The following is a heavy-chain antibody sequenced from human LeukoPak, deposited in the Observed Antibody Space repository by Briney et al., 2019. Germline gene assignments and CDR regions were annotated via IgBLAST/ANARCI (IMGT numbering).Heavy chain of an antibody. V-gene: IGHV3-23*01. D-gene: IGHD2-8*02. Sequence: GGSLRLSCAASGFTFSSYGMHWVRQAPGKGLEWVSAITGGGDTTYYADSVKGRFTISRDNSKNTLFLQMNSLRADDTAVYYCVRTGGYLAYWGQGTLVTVSS. J-gene: IGHJ4*02. CDR3: VRTGGYLAY. CDR1: GFTFSSYG. CDR2: ITGGGDTT.